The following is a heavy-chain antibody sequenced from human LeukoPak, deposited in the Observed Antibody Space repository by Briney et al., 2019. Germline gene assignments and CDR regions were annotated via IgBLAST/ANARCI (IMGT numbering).Heavy chain of an antibody. D-gene: IGHD3-10*01. J-gene: IGHJ4*02. CDR2: ISYDGSNK. CDR3: ARDFISFDY. CDR1: GFTFSSYA. V-gene: IGHV3-30-3*01. Sequence: GGSLRLSCAASGFTFSSYAMHWVRQAPGKGLEWEAVISYDGSNKYYADSVKGRFTISRDNSKNTLYLQMNSLRAEDTAVYYCARDFISFDYWGQGTLVTVSS.